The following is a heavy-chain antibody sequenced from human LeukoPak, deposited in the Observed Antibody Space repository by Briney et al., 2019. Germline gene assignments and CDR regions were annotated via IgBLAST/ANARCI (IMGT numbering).Heavy chain of an antibody. V-gene: IGHV4-4*07. D-gene: IGHD6-19*01. CDR1: GGSISSYY. J-gene: IGHJ5*02. CDR3: ARDRGSGWYDWFDP. Sequence: PSETLSLTCTVSGGSISSYYWSWIRQPAGKGLEWIGRIYTSGSTNYNPSLKSRVTMSVDTSKNQFSLKLSSVTAADTAVYYCARDRGSGWYDWFDPWGQGTLVTVSS. CDR2: IYTSGST.